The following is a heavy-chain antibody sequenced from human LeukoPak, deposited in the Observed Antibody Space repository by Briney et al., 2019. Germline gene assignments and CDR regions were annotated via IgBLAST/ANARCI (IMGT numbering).Heavy chain of an antibody. CDR1: GFTVSGNY. CDR3: ARDSSGNGMDV. Sequence: GGSLRLSCAASGFTVSGNYMSWVRQTPGKGLEWVSVFYSGGSTYYADSVKGRFTISRDNSKNTVYLQMNSLRAEDTGVYYCARDSSGNGMDVWGQGTTVTVSS. J-gene: IGHJ6*02. V-gene: IGHV3-66*01. CDR2: FYSGGST. D-gene: IGHD6-19*01.